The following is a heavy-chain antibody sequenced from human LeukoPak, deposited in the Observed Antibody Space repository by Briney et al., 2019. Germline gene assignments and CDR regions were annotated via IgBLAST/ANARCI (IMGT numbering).Heavy chain of an antibody. CDR1: GFTFSSYA. CDR2: ISSNGGST. J-gene: IGHJ4*02. Sequence: PGGSLSLSCAASGFTFSSYAMRWVRQAPGKGLEYVSAISSNGGSTYYANSVKGRFTISRDNSKNTLYLQMGSLRAEDMAVYYCARVSRSTILGVVIILDYWGQGTLVTVSS. CDR3: ARVSRSTILGVVIILDY. V-gene: IGHV3-64*01. D-gene: IGHD3-3*01.